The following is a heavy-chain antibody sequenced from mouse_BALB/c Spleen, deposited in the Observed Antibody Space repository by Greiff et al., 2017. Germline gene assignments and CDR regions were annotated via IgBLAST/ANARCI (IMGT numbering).Heavy chain of an antibody. J-gene: IGHJ4*01. CDR3: ARDGDGYDVYAMDY. CDR1: GFTFTDYY. Sequence: EVKLVESGGGLVQPGGSLRLSCAISGFTFTDYYMSWVRQPPGKALEWLGFIRNKANGYTTEYSASVKGLFNNYRDNSQSILYLQMNTLRAEDSDTYYCARDGDGYDVYAMDYWGQGTSVTVSS. CDR2: IRNKANGYTT. V-gene: IGHV7-3*02. D-gene: IGHD2-2*01.